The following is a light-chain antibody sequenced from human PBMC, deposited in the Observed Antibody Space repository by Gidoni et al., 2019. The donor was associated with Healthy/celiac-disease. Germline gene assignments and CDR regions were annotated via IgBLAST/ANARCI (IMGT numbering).Light chain of an antibody. CDR3: QQYNNWWWT. Sequence: EIMMTPAPATLSVSPGDRVTLSCRASQSVSSNLAWYQQKPGQAPMLLIYGASTRANGIPARFSGSGSGTEFTLTISSLQSEDFAVYYCQQYNNWWWTFGQGTKVEIK. V-gene: IGKV3-15*01. CDR2: GAS. J-gene: IGKJ1*01. CDR1: QSVSSN.